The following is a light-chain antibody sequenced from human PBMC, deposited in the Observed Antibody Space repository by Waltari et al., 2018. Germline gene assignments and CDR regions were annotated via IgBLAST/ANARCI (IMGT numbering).Light chain of an antibody. CDR1: SGSIASNS. Sequence: NFMLTQPHSVSESPGKTVTISCTRSSGSIASNSVQWYQHRPGSSPTTVIYEDNQRPSGVPDRFSGSIDSSSNSASLTISGLKTEDEADYYCQSYDSSNRVFGGGTNLTVL. CDR3: QSYDSSNRV. V-gene: IGLV6-57*01. J-gene: IGLJ3*02. CDR2: EDN.